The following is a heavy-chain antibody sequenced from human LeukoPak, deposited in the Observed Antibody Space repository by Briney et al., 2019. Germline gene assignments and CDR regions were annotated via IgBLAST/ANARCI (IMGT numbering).Heavy chain of an antibody. CDR2: IYDSGST. CDR3: ARDSPTMDDAFDI. D-gene: IGHD3-10*01. J-gene: IGHJ3*02. CDR1: GDSISSYY. Sequence: PSEILSLTCTVSGDSISSYYWSWIRQPPGKGLEWIGYIYDSGSTNYNPSLKSRVTISVDTSKNQFSLKLSSVTAADTAVYYCARDSPTMDDAFDIWGQGTMVTVSS. V-gene: IGHV4-59*01.